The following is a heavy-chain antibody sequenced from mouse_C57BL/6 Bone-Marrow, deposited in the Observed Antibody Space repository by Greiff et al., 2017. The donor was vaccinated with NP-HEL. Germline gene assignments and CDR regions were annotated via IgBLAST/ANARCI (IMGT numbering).Heavy chain of an antibody. D-gene: IGHD1-1*02. CDR3: TCYYGGFAY. CDR2: IRLKSDNYAT. CDR1: GFTFSNYW. V-gene: IGHV6-3*01. J-gene: IGHJ3*01. Sequence: EVQGVESGGGLVQPGGSMKLSCVASGFTFSNYWMNWVRQSPEKGLEWVAQIRLKSDNYATHYAESVKGRFTISRDDSKSSVYLQMNNLRAEDTGIYYCTCYYGGFAYWGQGTLVTVSA.